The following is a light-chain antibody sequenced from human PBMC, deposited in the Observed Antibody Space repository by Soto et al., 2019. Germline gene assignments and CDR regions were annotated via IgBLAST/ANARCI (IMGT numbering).Light chain of an antibody. V-gene: IGLV2-23*01. CDR3: CSYAGGSTSWV. Sequence: QSVLTQPASVSGSPGQSITISCTGTSSDAGNYNFVSWYQQHPGKAPKVIIYEDSTRPSGVSNRISGSKSGNTASLTISGLQAEDEADYYCCSYAGGSTSWVFGGGTKVTVL. J-gene: IGLJ3*02. CDR1: SSDAGNYNF. CDR2: EDS.